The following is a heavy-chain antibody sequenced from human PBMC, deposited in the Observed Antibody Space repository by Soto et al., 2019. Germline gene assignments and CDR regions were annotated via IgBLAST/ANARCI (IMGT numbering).Heavy chain of an antibody. CDR2: IYWDDDT. V-gene: IGHV2-5*02. CDR1: GFSLSTSGVG. D-gene: IGHD6-6*01. Sequence: QITLKESGPTLVKPTQTLTLTCTFSGFSLSTSGVGVGWISQPPGKALEWLALIYWDDDTRYSPSLKNRLTITKDTSTNQVVLTMTNMDPVDTATYYCAHRIAALPGSRYYGMAVWGQGTTVTVSS. CDR3: AHRIAALPGSRYYGMAV. J-gene: IGHJ6*02.